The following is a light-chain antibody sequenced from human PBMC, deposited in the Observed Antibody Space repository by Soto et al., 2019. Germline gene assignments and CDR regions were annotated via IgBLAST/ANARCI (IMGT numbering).Light chain of an antibody. CDR3: QQYRSSPPEFT. J-gene: IGKJ3*01. V-gene: IGKV3-20*01. CDR1: QTISSNY. CDR2: AAS. Sequence: DIVLTQSPGTLSLSAGERATLSCRASQTISSNYLAWYQQKPGQAPRLLIFAASYRTTGIPDRFSGSGSGTDLTLTISRLEPEDFAVYSYQQYRSSPPEFTFGPGTKVDIK.